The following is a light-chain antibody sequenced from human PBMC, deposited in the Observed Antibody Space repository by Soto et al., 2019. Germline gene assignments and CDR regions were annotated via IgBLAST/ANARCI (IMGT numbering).Light chain of an antibody. CDR1: QSINSD. V-gene: IGKV3-15*01. CDR2: GAS. CDR3: HQYNSCPVT. Sequence: EIVMTQSPATLAVSPGETTRLSCRASQSINSDVAWYQQKLGQTPRLLIHGASTRATGIAARFSGSGSGTEFPLTIGGLQSEDFATYYCHQYNSCPVTFGGGPKVEIK. J-gene: IGKJ4*01.